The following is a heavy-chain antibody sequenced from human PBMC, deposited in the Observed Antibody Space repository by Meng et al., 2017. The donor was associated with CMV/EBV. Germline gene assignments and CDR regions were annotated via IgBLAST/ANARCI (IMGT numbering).Heavy chain of an antibody. D-gene: IGHD6-13*01. CDR1: GFTFSSYS. V-gene: IGHV3-48*01. Sequence: GGSLRLSCAASGFTFSSYSMNWVRQAPGKGLEWVSYISSSSSTIYYADSVKGRFTISRDNSKNTLYLQMNSLRAEDTAVYYCARDYSAQGYGMDVWGQGTTVTVSS. CDR3: ARDYSAQGYGMDV. J-gene: IGHJ6*02. CDR2: ISSSSSTI.